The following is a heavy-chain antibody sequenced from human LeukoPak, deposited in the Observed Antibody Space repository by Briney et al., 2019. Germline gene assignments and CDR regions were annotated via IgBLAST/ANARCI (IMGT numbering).Heavy chain of an antibody. D-gene: IGHD3-22*01. J-gene: IGHJ4*02. CDR2: INHDGSNT. CDR1: GFTFTTFW. CDR3: VRDWGYDSSGYWQKYFDT. V-gene: IGHV3-74*01. Sequence: GGSLRLSCATSGFTFTTFWMHWVHQAPGKGLVWVSRINHDGSNTNYADSVKGRFTISRDNAKNTVYLQMNSLRAEDTAVYYCVRDWGYDSSGYWQKYFDTWGQGTLVTVSS.